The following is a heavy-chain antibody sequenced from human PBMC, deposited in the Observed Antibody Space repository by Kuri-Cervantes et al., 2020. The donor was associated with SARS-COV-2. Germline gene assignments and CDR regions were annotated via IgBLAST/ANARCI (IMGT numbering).Heavy chain of an antibody. D-gene: IGHD5-18*01. Sequence: SVKVSCKASGGTFSSYAISWVRQAPGQGLEWMGGIIPIFGTANYAQKFQGRVTITADKSTSTAYMELSSPRSDDTAVYYCARLDAVVYFGMDVWGQGTTVTVSS. J-gene: IGHJ6*02. CDR3: ARLDAVVYFGMDV. V-gene: IGHV1-69*06. CDR1: GGTFSSYA. CDR2: IIPIFGTA.